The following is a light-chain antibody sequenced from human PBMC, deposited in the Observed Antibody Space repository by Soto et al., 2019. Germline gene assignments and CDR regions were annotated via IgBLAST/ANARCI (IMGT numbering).Light chain of an antibody. V-gene: IGLV2-8*01. CDR3: SSYAGSNSWV. CDR2: EVS. J-gene: IGLJ3*02. Sequence: QSALTQPPSASGSLGQSVTISCTGTSSDVGGYNYVSWYQQYPGKAPKLMIYEVSKRPSGVPDRFSGSKSGNTASLTVSVLQAEDEADYYCSSYAGSNSWVFGGGTQLTVL. CDR1: SSDVGGYNY.